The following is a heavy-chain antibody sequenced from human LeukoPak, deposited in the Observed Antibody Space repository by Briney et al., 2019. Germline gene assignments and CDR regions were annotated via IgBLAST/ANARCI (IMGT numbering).Heavy chain of an antibody. J-gene: IGHJ4*02. CDR3: ATRRITIFGVVEDY. CDR1: GYTFTGYY. D-gene: IGHD3-3*01. CDR2: SNPNSGST. V-gene: IGHV1-2*02. Sequence: ASVKVSCKASGYTFTGYYMHWVRQAPGQGLEWMGWSNPNSGSTIYAQKFQGRVTMTRDTSISTAYMELSRLRSEDTAVYYCATRRITIFGVVEDYWGQGTLVTVSS.